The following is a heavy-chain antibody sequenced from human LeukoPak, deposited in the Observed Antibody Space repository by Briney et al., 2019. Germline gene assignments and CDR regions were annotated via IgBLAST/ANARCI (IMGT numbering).Heavy chain of an antibody. Sequence: SETLSLTCTVSGGSISSSGYYWGWIRQPPGKGLEWIGYIHYSGSTNYNPSLKSRVTISVDTSKNQFSLMLNSVTAADTAMYYCARYSVSSRSWFDPWGQGTQVTVSS. D-gene: IGHD2-2*01. CDR1: GGSISSSGYY. CDR2: IHYSGST. J-gene: IGHJ5*02. V-gene: IGHV4-61*05. CDR3: ARYSVSSRSWFDP.